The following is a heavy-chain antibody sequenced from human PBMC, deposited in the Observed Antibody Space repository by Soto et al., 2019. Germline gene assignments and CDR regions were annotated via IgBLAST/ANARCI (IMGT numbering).Heavy chain of an antibody. CDR2: IISSGSFI. J-gene: IGHJ4*02. CDR3: ERVADYYDSSGYLPVVD. D-gene: IGHD3-22*01. V-gene: IGHV3-21*01. CDR1: GFSFSNYN. Sequence: EVQLVESGGGLVKPGGSLTLSCAASGFSFSNYNMNWIRQAPGKGLEWVSSIISSGSFIYYADSVKGRFTISRDNAKNSLYLQMNSLRAEDTALYYCERVADYYDSSGYLPVVDWGQGTLVTVSS.